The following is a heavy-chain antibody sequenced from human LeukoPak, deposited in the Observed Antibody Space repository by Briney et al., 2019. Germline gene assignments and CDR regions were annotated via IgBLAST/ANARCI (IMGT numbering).Heavy chain of an antibody. CDR2: INHSGST. D-gene: IGHD2-21*02. V-gene: IGHV4-34*01. J-gene: IGHJ4*02. Sequence: SETLSLTCAVYGGSFSVYYWSWIRQPPGKGLEWIGEINHSGSTNYNPSLKSRVTISVDTSKNQFSLKLSSVTAADTAVYYCAREISGGNSYYFDYWGQGTLVTVSS. CDR3: AREISGGNSYYFDY. CDR1: GGSFSVYY.